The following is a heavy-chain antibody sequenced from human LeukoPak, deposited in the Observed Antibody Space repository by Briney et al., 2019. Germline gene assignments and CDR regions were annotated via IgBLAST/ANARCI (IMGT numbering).Heavy chain of an antibody. CDR2: ISSSSSSI. D-gene: IGHD3-22*01. Sequence: GGSLRLSCAASGFTFSSYEMNWVRQAPGKGLEGVSYISSSSSSIYYADSVKGRFTISRDNAKNSLYLQMNSLRAVDTAVYYCARIGATYFYDRTTDYWGQGTLVTVSS. V-gene: IGHV3-48*03. J-gene: IGHJ4*02. CDR3: ARIGATYFYDRTTDY. CDR1: GFTFSSYE.